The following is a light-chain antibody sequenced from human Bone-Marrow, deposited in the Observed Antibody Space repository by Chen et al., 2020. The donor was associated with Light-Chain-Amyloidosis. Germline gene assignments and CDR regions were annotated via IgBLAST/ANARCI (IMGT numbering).Light chain of an antibody. CDR3: QVWDRSSDRPV. V-gene: IGLV3-21*02. Sequence: SYVLTQPSSVSVAPGQTATIACGGNNIGSTSVHWYQQTPGQAPLLVVYDGSDRPSGIPERFSGPNSGTTATLTISRVGAGDEADYYCQVWDRSSDRPVFGGGTTLTVL. CDR1: NIGSTS. J-gene: IGLJ3*02. CDR2: DGS.